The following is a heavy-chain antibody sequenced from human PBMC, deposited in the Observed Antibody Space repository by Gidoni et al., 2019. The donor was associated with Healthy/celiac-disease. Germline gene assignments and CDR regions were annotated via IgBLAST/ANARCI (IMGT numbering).Heavy chain of an antibody. CDR2: INHSGCT. V-gene: IGHV4-34*01. CDR1: GGSFSGYY. J-gene: IGHJ4*02. CDR3: ARGGGTVTTLGIVYYFDY. D-gene: IGHD4-17*01. Sequence: QLQLQQCGAGLLKPSETVSLTCGVYGGSFSGYYWSWIRPPPGKGLEWSGEINHSGCTNYNPALKSRVTRSVATSKNQFSLKLSSVTAADPAVYYCARGGGTVTTLGIVYYFDYWGQGTLVTVSS.